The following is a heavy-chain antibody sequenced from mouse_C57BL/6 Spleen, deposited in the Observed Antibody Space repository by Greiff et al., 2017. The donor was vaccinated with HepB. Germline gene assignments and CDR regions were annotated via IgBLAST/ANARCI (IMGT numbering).Heavy chain of an antibody. CDR2: IHPNSGST. D-gene: IGHD2-4*01. Sequence: QVQLQQPGAELVKPGASVKLSCKASGYTFTSYWMHWVKQRPGQGLEWIGMIHPNSGSTNYNEKFKSKATLTVDKSSSTAYMQLSSLTSEDSAVYYCARDLDDYDVYFDYWGQGTTLTVSS. CDR1: GYTFTSYW. V-gene: IGHV1-64*01. J-gene: IGHJ2*01. CDR3: ARDLDDYDVYFDY.